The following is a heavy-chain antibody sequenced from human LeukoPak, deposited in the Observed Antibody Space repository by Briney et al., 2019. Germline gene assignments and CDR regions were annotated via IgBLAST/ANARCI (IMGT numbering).Heavy chain of an antibody. CDR2: IYPSDSVI. J-gene: IGHJ4*02. Sequence: GESLKISCKGSGYSFTSYWIGWVRQMPGKGLEWMGIIYPSDSVIRYNPSFQGQVTISADKSISTAYLKWSSLKASDTAVYYCARAGTSNYRFFDSWGQGTLVTVSS. CDR3: ARAGTSNYRFFDS. V-gene: IGHV5-51*01. CDR1: GYSFTSYW. D-gene: IGHD4-4*01.